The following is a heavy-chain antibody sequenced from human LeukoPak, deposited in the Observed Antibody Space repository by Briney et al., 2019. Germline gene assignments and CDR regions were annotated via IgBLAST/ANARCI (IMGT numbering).Heavy chain of an antibody. D-gene: IGHD6-6*01. V-gene: IGHV4-34*01. J-gene: IGHJ4*02. CDR1: GGAFSGYY. CDR3: ARVESSSSDFDY. CDR2: INHSGST. Sequence: SETLSLTCAVYGGAFSGYYWSWLRQPPGKGLEWFGEINHSGSTNYNPSLKSRVTISVDTSKNQFSLKLSSVTAADTAVYYCARVESSSSDFDYWGQGTLVTVSS.